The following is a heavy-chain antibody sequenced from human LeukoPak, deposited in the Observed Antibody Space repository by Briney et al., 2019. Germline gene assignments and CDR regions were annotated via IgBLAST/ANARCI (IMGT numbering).Heavy chain of an antibody. CDR1: GGPFRGYY. CDR3: ARQVAGGGDY. J-gene: IGHJ4*02. Sequence: PAETLSLTCAVYGGPFRGYYWSGIRQPPGEGGEGIGEINHSGSTNYHPSLKSRVTISVDTSKNQFSLKLSSVTAADTAVYYCARQVAGGGDYWGQGTLVTVSS. D-gene: IGHD6-19*01. CDR2: INHSGST. V-gene: IGHV4-34*01.